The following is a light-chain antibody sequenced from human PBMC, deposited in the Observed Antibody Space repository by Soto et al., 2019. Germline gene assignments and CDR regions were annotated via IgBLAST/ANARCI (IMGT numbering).Light chain of an antibody. CDR3: QQYNNWPPMT. V-gene: IGKV3-15*01. J-gene: IGKJ1*01. CDR1: QSVSRN. CDR2: GAS. Sequence: IVMTQSPATLSVSPGERATLPCRSSQSVSRNLAWYQQKPGQAPRLLIYGASTRATGVPATFSGSASGTEFTLTISSLQSEDFAVYYCQQYNNWPPMTFGQGTKVDIK.